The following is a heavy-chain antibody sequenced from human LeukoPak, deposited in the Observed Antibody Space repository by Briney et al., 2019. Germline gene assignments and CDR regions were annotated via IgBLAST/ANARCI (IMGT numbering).Heavy chain of an antibody. J-gene: IGHJ3*02. CDR2: FIPILGIA. CDR3: ARGSITIFGVVIHAFDN. CDR1: GGTFSSYT. V-gene: IGHV1-69*02. Sequence: SVKLSCKASGGTFSSYTISWVRQAPGQGLEWMGRFIPILGIANYAQKFQGRVTITADKTTSTAYMELSSLRSEDTAVYYCARGSITIFGVVIHAFDNWGQGTMVTVSS. D-gene: IGHD3-3*01.